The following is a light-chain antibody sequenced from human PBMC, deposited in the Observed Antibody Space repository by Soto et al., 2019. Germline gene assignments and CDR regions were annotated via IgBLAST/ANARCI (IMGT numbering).Light chain of an antibody. Sequence: QSALTQPASVSGSPGQSITISCTGTSSDIGDYNYVSWYQKHPGKAPKLMIYEVSNRPSGVSNRFSGYKSGNTASLTISGRQADDESDYYCSSYTSTGTLVFGTGTKVTVL. CDR1: SSDIGDYNY. CDR2: EVS. CDR3: SSYTSTGTLV. J-gene: IGLJ1*01. V-gene: IGLV2-14*01.